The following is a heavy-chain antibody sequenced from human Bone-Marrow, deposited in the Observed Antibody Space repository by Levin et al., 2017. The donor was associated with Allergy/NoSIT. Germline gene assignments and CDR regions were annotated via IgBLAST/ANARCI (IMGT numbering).Heavy chain of an antibody. D-gene: IGHD5-24*01. CDR3: AKAPETATIGGAFDI. CDR2: ITDDGTNI. J-gene: IGHJ3*02. Sequence: PGGSLRLSCAASGFTFSHYAMHWVRQTPGKGLEWLAVITDDGTNIYYGDSVKGRFTMFRDNSNNNLYLQMNSLRPADTAVYYCAKAPETATIGGAFDIRGQGTLVTVSS. V-gene: IGHV3-30*04. CDR1: GFTFSHYA.